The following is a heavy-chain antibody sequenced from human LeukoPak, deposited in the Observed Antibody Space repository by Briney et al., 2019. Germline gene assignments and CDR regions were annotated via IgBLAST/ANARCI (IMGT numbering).Heavy chain of an antibody. CDR1: GFTFNSYA. J-gene: IGHJ4*02. Sequence: GGSLRLPCAASGFTFNSYALTWVRQAPGKGLEWVSGISGSGGTTYSADSVKGRFTISRDNSKNTLYLQMNSLRAEDTAIYYCARESGLGYDYWGQGTLVTVSS. CDR3: ARESGLGYDY. D-gene: IGHD6-19*01. V-gene: IGHV3-23*01. CDR2: ISGSGGTT.